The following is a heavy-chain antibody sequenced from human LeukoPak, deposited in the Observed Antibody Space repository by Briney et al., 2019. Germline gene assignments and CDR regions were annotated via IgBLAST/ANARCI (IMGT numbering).Heavy chain of an antibody. CDR1: GYTFTSYG. J-gene: IGHJ4*02. CDR2: ISAYNGNT. Sequence: ASVKVSCKASGYTFTSYGISWVRQAPGQGLEWMGWISAYNGNTNYAQKLQGRVTMTTDTSTSTAYMELRSLRSDDTAVYYCARVPRLTRYSSSWYLDYWGQGTLVTVSS. D-gene: IGHD6-13*01. CDR3: ARVPRLTRYSSSWYLDY. V-gene: IGHV1-18*01.